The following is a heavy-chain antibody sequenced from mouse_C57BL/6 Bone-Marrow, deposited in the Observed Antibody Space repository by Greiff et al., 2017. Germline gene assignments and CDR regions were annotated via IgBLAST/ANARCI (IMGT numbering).Heavy chain of an antibody. Sequence: VQLQQSGAELVRPGTSVKMSCKASGYTFTSYWIGWAKQRPGHGLEWIGDIYPGGGYTNYNEKFKGKATLTVDNSSSTAYMQFSSLTSEDSAIYYCARYRLNYFDYWGQGTTLTVSS. CDR3: ARYRLNYFDY. D-gene: IGHD2-12*01. CDR1: GYTFTSYW. CDR2: IYPGGGYT. V-gene: IGHV1-63*01. J-gene: IGHJ2*01.